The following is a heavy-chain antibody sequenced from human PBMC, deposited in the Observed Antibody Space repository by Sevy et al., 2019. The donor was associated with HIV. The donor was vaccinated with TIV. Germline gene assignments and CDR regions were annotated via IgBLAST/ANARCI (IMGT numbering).Heavy chain of an antibody. V-gene: IGHV1-24*01. J-gene: IGHJ6*02. CDR2: FDPKHGER. CDR3: ARNWGREGAYCSGGSCPYSNGMDV. CDR1: GNTLTELS. D-gene: IGHD2-15*01. Sequence: ASVKVSCKVSGNTLTELSMHWVRQSPGKGLEWMGSFDPKHGERIYAQKFQGRISMTEDTSTDTAYMELSSLRSEDTAVYYCARNWGREGAYCSGGSCPYSNGMDVWGQGTTVTVSS.